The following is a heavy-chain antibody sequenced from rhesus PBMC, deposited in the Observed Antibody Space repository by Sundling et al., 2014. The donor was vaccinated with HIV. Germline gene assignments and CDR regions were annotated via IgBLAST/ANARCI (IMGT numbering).Heavy chain of an antibody. CDR1: GYRYNDYY. J-gene: IGHJ1*01. V-gene: IGHV1-138*01. CDR2: INPKTGDT. Sequence: QLHLVQSGAEVRKPGSSVKVSCKASGYRYNDYYIHWVRQAPGQGLEWMGQINPKTGDTNYAQSFQGRVTMTTDTSTTTTYMDLSGLRSEDTAVYYCGAEGRGYFDFWGQGALVTVSS. D-gene: IGHD1-44*02. CDR3: GAEGRGYFDF.